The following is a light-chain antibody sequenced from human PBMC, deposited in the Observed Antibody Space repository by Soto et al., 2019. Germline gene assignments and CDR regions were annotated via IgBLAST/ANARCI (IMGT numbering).Light chain of an antibody. J-gene: IGLJ3*02. V-gene: IGLV2-14*01. CDR2: DVS. CDR3: SSYTTSNTQV. Sequence: QSALTQPASVSGSPGQSITISCTGTSSDVGTHNYVSWYQHRPGKAPKLMIYDVSYRPSGVSNRFSGSKSANTASLTISGLQAEDEADYYCSSYTTSNTQVFGGGTKLTVL. CDR1: SSDVGTHNY.